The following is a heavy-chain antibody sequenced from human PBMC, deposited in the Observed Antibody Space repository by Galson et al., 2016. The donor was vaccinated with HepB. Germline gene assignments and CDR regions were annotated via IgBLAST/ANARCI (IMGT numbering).Heavy chain of an antibody. CDR3: VRDGVPRIWGFDY. V-gene: IGHV3-33*01. J-gene: IGHJ4*02. CDR1: GFTFSNFG. CDR2: IRNDGSNK. D-gene: IGHD3-16*01. Sequence: SLRLSCAASGFTFSNFGMHWVRQAPGTGLEWVAVIRNDGSNKNYGDSVKGRFTISRDNSENTLYLQMNSLRAEDTAVYYCVRDGVPRIWGFDYWGQGTLVTVSS.